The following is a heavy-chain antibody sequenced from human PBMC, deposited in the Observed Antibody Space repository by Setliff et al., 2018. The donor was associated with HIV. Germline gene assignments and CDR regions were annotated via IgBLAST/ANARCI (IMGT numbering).Heavy chain of an antibody. Sequence: ASVKVSCKASGYTFTDYTIHWVRQAPGQRLEWMGWINAGNGNTKYSQKFQGRVSITRDTSASKAYLELSSLRSEDTAVYYCARAAPGGGNDYFGYWGQGALVTVSS. J-gene: IGHJ4*02. CDR2: INAGNGNT. V-gene: IGHV1-3*01. CDR1: GYTFTDYT. D-gene: IGHD3-16*01. CDR3: ARAAPGGGNDYFGY.